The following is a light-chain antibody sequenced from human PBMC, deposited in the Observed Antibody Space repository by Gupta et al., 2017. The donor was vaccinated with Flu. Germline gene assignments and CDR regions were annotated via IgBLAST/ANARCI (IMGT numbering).Light chain of an antibody. CDR2: RNN. V-gene: IGLV1-47*01. CDR1: SSNIGSNY. J-gene: IGLJ3*02. Sequence: QSVLTQPPSASGTPGQRVTISCSGSSSNIGSNYVYWYQQLPGTAPNLLIYRNNQRPSGGPDRCSGSKSGTSASLASRGLRTEDEADYYCEAWEDRRSDNWVFGGGTKRTVL. CDR3: EAWEDRRSDNWV.